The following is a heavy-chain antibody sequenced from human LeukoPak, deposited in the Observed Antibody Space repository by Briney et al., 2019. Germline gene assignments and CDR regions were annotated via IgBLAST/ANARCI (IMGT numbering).Heavy chain of an antibody. CDR2: ISAYNGNT. CDR1: GYTFTSYG. CDR3: ARIIAAAGTRYFDL. V-gene: IGHV1-18*01. J-gene: IGHJ2*01. Sequence: GASVKLSCKASGYTFTSYGISWVRQAPGQGLEWMGWISAYNGNTNYAQKLQGRVTMTTDTSTSTAYMELRSLRSDDTAVYYCARIIAAAGTRYFDLWGRGTLVTVSS. D-gene: IGHD6-13*01.